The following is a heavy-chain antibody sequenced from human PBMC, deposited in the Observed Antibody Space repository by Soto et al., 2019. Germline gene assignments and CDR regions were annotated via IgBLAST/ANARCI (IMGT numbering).Heavy chain of an antibody. V-gene: IGHV4-31*03. J-gene: IGHJ5*02. CDR1: GSSISSGGYY. CDR3: ASSTGYSSSWYSRGVGLDP. Sequence: QVQLQESGPGLVKPSQTLSLTCTVSGSSISSGGYYWSWIRQHPGKGLEWIGYIYYSGSTYYNPSLKSRVTISVDTSKNQFSLKLSSVTAADTAVYYCASSTGYSSSWYSRGVGLDPWGQGTLVTVSS. D-gene: IGHD6-13*01. CDR2: IYYSGST.